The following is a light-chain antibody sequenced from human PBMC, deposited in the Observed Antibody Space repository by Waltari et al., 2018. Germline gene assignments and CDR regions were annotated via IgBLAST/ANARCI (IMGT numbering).Light chain of an antibody. V-gene: IGLV6-57*04. CDR1: NGIIAGTY. CDR2: NVN. J-gene: IGLJ3*02. Sequence: NFMLTQPHSVSESTGKTVTISCTRNNGIIAGTYGHWYQRRPRSAPTTLYYNVNQRPSAVPDRFSGSIDSSSNSASLTISGLRTEDEADYYCQSYDSSDWVFGGGTKLTVL. CDR3: QSYDSSDWV.